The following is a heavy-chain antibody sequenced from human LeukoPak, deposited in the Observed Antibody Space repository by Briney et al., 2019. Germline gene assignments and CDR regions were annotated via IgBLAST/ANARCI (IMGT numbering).Heavy chain of an antibody. Sequence: GGSLRLSCAASGFTFSDYYMSWIRQAPGKGLEWVSYISSSSTIYYADSVKGRFTISRDTSKNTLYLQMSSLRAEDTAVYYCATWPGGWYGEDSWGQGTLVTVSS. D-gene: IGHD6-19*01. V-gene: IGHV3-11*01. CDR3: ATWPGGWYGEDS. CDR1: GFTFSDYY. CDR2: ISSSSTI. J-gene: IGHJ4*02.